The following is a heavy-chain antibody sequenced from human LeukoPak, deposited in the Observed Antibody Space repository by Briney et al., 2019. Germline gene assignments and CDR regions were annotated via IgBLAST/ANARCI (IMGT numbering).Heavy chain of an antibody. V-gene: IGHV1-2*02. CDR1: GYTFTGYY. D-gene: IGHD2/OR15-2a*01. J-gene: IGHJ6*03. CDR2: INPNSGDT. CDR3: ARRGDDTTTYYSYYYMDV. Sequence: ASVKVSCKASGYTFTGYYMHWVRQAPGQGLEWMGWINPNSGDTDYAQKFQGRVTMTRDTSISTAYMELNRLRSDDTAVYYCARRGDDTTTYYSYYYMDVWGEGTTVTISS.